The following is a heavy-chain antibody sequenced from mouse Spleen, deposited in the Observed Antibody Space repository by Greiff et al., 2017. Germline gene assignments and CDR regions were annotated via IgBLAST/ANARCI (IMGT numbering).Heavy chain of an antibody. J-gene: IGHJ2*01. CDR2: IDPSDSYT. CDR3: ARCYGSSYHVLYYFDY. CDR1: GYTFTSYW. Sequence: QVQLQQPGAELVKPGASVKLSCKASGYTFTSYWMQWVKQRPGQGLEWIGEIDPSDSYTNYNQQFKGKATLTVDTSSSTAYMQLSSLTSEDSAVYYCARCYGSSYHVLYYFDYWGQGTTLTVSS. D-gene: IGHD1-1*01. V-gene: IGHV1-50*01.